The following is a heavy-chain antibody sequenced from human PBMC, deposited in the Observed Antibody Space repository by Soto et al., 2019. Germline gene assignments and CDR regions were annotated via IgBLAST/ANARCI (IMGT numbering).Heavy chain of an antibody. D-gene: IGHD6-19*01. CDR3: AHRPGFTTGWFGVDY. Sequence: SGPTLVKPTQTLTLTCTFSGFSLSTSGVGVGWVRQPPGKALEWLAVIYWNDDRRYSPSLKSRLTITKDTSKNQVVLTMTNMGPVDTATYYCAHRPGFTTGWFGVDYWGQGTLVTVSS. V-gene: IGHV2-5*01. CDR1: GFSLSTSGVG. CDR2: IYWNDDR. J-gene: IGHJ4*02.